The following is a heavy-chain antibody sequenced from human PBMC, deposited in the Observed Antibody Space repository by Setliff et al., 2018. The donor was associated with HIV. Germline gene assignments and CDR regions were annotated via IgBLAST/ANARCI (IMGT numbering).Heavy chain of an antibody. Sequence: GESLKISCAASGFTFSTFGLHWVRQAPGKGLEWVAFIRFDGSNKYYADSVKGRFTITRDNSKNTQYLQMNSLRAEDTAVYYCARIYNYVWGTYRNFDYWGQGTLVTVSS. V-gene: IGHV3-30*02. CDR1: GFTFSTFG. CDR3: ARIYNYVWGTYRNFDY. J-gene: IGHJ4*02. D-gene: IGHD3-16*02. CDR2: IRFDGSNK.